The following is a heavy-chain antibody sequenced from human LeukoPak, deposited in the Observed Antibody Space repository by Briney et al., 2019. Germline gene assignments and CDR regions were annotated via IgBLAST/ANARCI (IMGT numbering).Heavy chain of an antibody. Sequence: SETLSLTCTVSGGSISSGSYFWSWIRQPPGKGLEWIGSIYHSGSTYYNPSLKSRVTISVDTSKNQFSLKLSSVTAADTAVYYCARCSVAAAGRGLYYFDYWGQGTLVTVSS. V-gene: IGHV4-39*07. D-gene: IGHD6-13*01. CDR2: IYHSGST. CDR1: GGSISSGSYF. J-gene: IGHJ4*02. CDR3: ARCSVAAAGRGLYYFDY.